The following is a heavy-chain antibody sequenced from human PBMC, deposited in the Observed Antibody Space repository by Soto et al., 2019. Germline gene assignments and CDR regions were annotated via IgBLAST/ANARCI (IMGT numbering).Heavy chain of an antibody. J-gene: IGHJ4*02. CDR3: ARHLRLDTAPFDY. Sequence: SETLSLTCTVSGGSISSYYWSWIRLPPGKGLEWIGYIYYSGSTNYNPSLKSRVTISVDTSKNQFSLKLGSVTAADTAVYYCARHLRLDTAPFDYWGQGTLVTVSS. D-gene: IGHD5-18*01. CDR1: GGSISSYY. CDR2: IYYSGST. V-gene: IGHV4-59*08.